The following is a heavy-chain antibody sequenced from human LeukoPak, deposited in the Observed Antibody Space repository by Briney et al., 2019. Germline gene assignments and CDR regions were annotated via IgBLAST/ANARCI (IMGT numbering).Heavy chain of an antibody. J-gene: IGHJ6*03. CDR3: ARGRYSGSYNYYYMDV. Sequence: GGSLRLSCAASGFTFSSYWMHWVRQAPGKGLVWVSRINSDGSSTSYADSVKGRFTISRDNAKNTLYLQMNSLRAEDTAVYYCARGRYSGSYNYYYMDVWGKGTTVTVSS. D-gene: IGHD1-26*01. V-gene: IGHV3-74*01. CDR1: GFTFSSYW. CDR2: INSDGSST.